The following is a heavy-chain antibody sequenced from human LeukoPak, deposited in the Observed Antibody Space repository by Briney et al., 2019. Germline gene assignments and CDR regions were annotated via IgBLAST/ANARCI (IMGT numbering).Heavy chain of an antibody. Sequence: GGSLRLSCAASGFTLSSSAMNWVRQAPGKGLEWVSTVNDRGTGTYYADSVKGRFTISRDNSKSTLSLQMISLRAEDTALYYCAKGLKTAVGPYMGYHYYMDVWGKGTTVTVSS. V-gene: IGHV3-23*01. CDR3: AKGLKTAVGPYMGYHYYMDV. D-gene: IGHD5-18*01. CDR1: GFTLSSSA. CDR2: VNDRGTGT. J-gene: IGHJ6*03.